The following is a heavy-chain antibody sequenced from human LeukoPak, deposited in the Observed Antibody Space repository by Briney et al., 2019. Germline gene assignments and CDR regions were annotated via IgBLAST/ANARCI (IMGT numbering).Heavy chain of an antibody. CDR3: ARAFRSGYYRGNWFDP. V-gene: IGHV1-8*03. Sequence: GASVKVSCKASGYTFTSYDINWVRQAPGQGLEWMGWMNPNSGNTGYAQKFQGRVTITRNTSISTAYMELSSLRSEDTAVYYCARAFRSGYYRGNWFDPWGQGTLVTVSS. J-gene: IGHJ5*02. D-gene: IGHD3-3*01. CDR1: GYTFTSYD. CDR2: MNPNSGNT.